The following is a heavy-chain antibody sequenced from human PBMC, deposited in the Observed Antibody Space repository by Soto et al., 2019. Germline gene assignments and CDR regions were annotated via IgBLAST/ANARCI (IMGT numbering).Heavy chain of an antibody. CDR2: ISAYNGNT. Sequence: QVXLVQSGAEVKXPGXSVKVSCKASGYTFTSYGISWVRQAPGQGLXWMGWISAYNGNTNYAQKLQXXXXXXXXTXXXXXXXXXXXXXXXXXXXXXXXXXXXLRXXXGVVIXRXXDYWXQGXLVXV. V-gene: IGHV1-18*01. CDR3: XXXXXLRXXXGVVIXRXXDY. CDR1: GYTFTSYG. J-gene: IGHJ4*02.